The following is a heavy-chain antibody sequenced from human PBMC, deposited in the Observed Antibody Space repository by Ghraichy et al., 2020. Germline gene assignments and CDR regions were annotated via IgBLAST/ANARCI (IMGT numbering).Heavy chain of an antibody. Sequence: ASVKVSCKASGYTFTSYGISWVRQAPGQGLEWMGWISAYNGNTNYAQKLQGRVTMTTDTSTSTAYMELRSLRSDDTAVYYCARDHRVGATPNDFALEHNTYFDYWGQGTLFTVSS. CDR3: ARDHRVGATPNDFALEHNTYFDY. J-gene: IGHJ4*02. V-gene: IGHV1-18*01. CDR1: GYTFTSYG. D-gene: IGHD1-26*01. CDR2: ISAYNGNT.